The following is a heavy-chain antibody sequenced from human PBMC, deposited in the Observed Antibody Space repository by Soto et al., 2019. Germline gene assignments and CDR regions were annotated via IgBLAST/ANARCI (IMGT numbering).Heavy chain of an antibody. CDR1: GYTLTELS. CDR2: FDPEDGET. J-gene: IGHJ6*02. V-gene: IGHV1-24*01. D-gene: IGHD1-26*01. Sequence: ASVKVSCKVSGYTLTELSMHWVRQAPGKGLEWMGGFDPEDGETIYAQKFQGRVTMTEDTSTDTAYMELSSLRSEDTAVYYCATWGGSYSRPQRYYYYYGMDVWGQGTTVTVSS. CDR3: ATWGGSYSRPQRYYYYYGMDV.